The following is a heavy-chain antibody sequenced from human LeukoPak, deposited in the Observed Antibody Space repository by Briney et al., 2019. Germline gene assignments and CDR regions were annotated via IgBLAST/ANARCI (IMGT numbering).Heavy chain of an antibody. V-gene: IGHV3-7*01. CDR1: GFTFSSYG. D-gene: IGHD3-3*01. CDR2: IKQDGSEK. Sequence: PGGSLRLSYAASGFTFSSYGMHWVRQAPGKGLEWVANIKQDGSEKYYADSVKGRFTISRDNRKSSVSLQMNSLRAEDTAVYYCAGDGRAVTIFNWGQGTLVSVSS. CDR3: AGDGRAVTIFN. J-gene: IGHJ4*02.